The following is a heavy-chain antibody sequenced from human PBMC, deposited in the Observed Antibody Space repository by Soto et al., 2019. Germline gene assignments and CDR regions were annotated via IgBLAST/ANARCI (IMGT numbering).Heavy chain of an antibody. J-gene: IGHJ4*02. D-gene: IGHD5-12*01. CDR3: ARGQEGIVATH. CDR2: VKDGGST. CDR1: GGSLTGYY. V-gene: IGHV4-34*01. Sequence: QVQLQQWGAGLLKPSETLSLTCTVNGGSLTGYYWSWIRQPPGKGLEWIGEVKDGGSTNYSPSLRGXXSXSXXASETPFSRRLDSVTAADTAVYFCARGQEGIVATHWDQGALVTVSS.